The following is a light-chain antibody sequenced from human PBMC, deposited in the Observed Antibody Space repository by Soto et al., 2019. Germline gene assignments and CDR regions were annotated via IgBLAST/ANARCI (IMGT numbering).Light chain of an antibody. V-gene: IGLV1-47*01. CDR2: RNN. CDR3: SSYAASNNFYFV. Sequence: QSVLTQPPSASGTPGQRVTISCSGSSSNIGSNYVYWYQQLPGTAPKLLIYRNNQRPSGVPDRFSGSKSGTSASLAISGLRSEDEAYYYCSSYAASNNFYFVFGGGTKLTVL. J-gene: IGLJ3*02. CDR1: SSNIGSNY.